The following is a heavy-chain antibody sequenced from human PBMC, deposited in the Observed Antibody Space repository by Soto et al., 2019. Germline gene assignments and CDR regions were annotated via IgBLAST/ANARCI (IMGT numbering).Heavy chain of an antibody. CDR2: MFYSGLT. Sequence: PSETLSLTCSVSGYSVSSSDYYWAWIRQPPGKGLEWIGSMFYSGLTYYNPSLKSRVTLSVDTSKNHFSVRLNSVTAADTAVYYCAPLTVSLSGPYGINVWGQGTTVTVSS. CDR3: APLTVSLSGPYGINV. CDR1: GYSVSSSDYY. V-gene: IGHV4-39*01. D-gene: IGHD2-15*01. J-gene: IGHJ6*02.